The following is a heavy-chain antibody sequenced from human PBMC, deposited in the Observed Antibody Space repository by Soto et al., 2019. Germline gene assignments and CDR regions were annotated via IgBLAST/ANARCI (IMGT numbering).Heavy chain of an antibody. CDR3: ARVSGYYLTDY. D-gene: IGHD5-12*01. CDR2: INAGNGNT. Sequence: ASVKVYFKASGSTFTNYAMHWVRQDPGQRLEWMGWINAGNGNTKYSQKFQGRVTITRDTSASTAYMELSSLRSEDTAVYYCARVSGYYLTDYWGQGTLVTVSS. V-gene: IGHV1-3*01. J-gene: IGHJ4*02. CDR1: GSTFTNYA.